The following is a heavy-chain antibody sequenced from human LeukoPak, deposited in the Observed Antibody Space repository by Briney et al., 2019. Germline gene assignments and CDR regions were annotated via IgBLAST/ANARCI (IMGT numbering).Heavy chain of an antibody. J-gene: IGHJ4*02. CDR2: IYPGDSDT. CDR3: ARARYCSGGSCYAEY. CDR1: GYSFTTYW. D-gene: IGHD2-15*01. V-gene: IGHV5-51*01. Sequence: GESLKISCTGSGYSFTTYWIGWVRQMPGKGLEWMGIIYPGDSDTRYSPSFQGQVTISADKSISTAYLQWSSLKPSDTAMYYCARARYCSGGSCYAEYWGQGTLVTVSS.